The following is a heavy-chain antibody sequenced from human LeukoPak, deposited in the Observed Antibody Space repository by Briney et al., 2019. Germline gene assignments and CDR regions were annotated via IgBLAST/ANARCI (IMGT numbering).Heavy chain of an antibody. V-gene: IGHV3-48*03. J-gene: IGHJ4*02. CDR3: ARDTLNGPFVISLDY. D-gene: IGHD3-9*01. Sequence: PGGSLRLSCAASGFSLSSYEMNWVRQAPGQGLEWVSHISSGDTAEYYVDSVRGRFTMSRDNAKNLLFLQMNSLRAEDTAVYYCARDTLNGPFVISLDYWGQGALATVSS. CDR1: GFSLSSYE. CDR2: ISSGDTAE.